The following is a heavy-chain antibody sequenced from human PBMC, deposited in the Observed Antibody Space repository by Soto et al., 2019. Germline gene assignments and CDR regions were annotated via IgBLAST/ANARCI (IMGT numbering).Heavy chain of an antibody. V-gene: IGHV4-59*01. J-gene: IGHJ5*02. D-gene: IGHD3-22*01. CDR1: GGPITSNY. CDR2: IYYTGAT. CDR3: ARGTSTYYYDSSGYYPLAPNWFDP. Sequence: PSETLSLTCTVSGGPITSNYWTWIRQPPGKGLELIGYIYYTGATNYNPSLKSRITISVDTAKRQFSLKLSSVTAADTAVYYCARGTSTYYYDSSGYYPLAPNWFDPWGQGTLVTVSS.